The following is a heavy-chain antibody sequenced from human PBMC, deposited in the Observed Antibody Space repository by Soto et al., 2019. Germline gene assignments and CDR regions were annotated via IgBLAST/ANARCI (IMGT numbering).Heavy chain of an antibody. J-gene: IGHJ6*01. V-gene: IGHV4-39*01. CDR3: ACIFSGGYSYAFYYYGMDV. D-gene: IGHD5-18*01. Sequence: QLQLQEAGPGLVKPSETLSLTCTVSGGSISSSSYYWGWIRQPPGKGLEWIGSIFYSGTTYYHPPLKSPVTRPVATSKDQFSLKLASVTAADTALYYCACIFSGGYSYAFYYYGMDVWGPGTTVTVSS. CDR1: GGSISSSSYY. CDR2: IFYSGTT.